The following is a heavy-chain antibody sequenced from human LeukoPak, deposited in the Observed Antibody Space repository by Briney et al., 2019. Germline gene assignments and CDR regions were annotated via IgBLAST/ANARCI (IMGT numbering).Heavy chain of an antibody. CDR2: ISAYSGNT. CDR3: VRDMLVVLLWVGESSESKDNWFDP. J-gene: IGHJ5*02. D-gene: IGHD3-10*01. Sequence: ASVTVSCKGSGYTFTNYGISWVRQAPGQGLECMGWISAYSGNTKYAQKFQDRVIMTTDTSTSTAYMELRSLRSDDTAVYFCVRDMLVVLLWVGESSESKDNWFDPWAQGTLVTVSS. CDR1: GYTFTNYG. V-gene: IGHV1-18*01.